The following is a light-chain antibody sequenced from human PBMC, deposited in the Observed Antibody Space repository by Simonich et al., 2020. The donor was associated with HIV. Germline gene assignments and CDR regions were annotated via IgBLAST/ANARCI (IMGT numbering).Light chain of an antibody. CDR2: NAY. CDR1: QSVSSY. J-gene: IGKJ3*01. V-gene: IGKV3-11*01. Sequence: EIVLTQSPATLSLSPGERATLSCRASQSVSSYLAWYQQKPGQAPRLLIYNAYNRATGIPARFSGSGSGTEFTLTISSLQPDDFATYYCQQYNSSPFTFGPGTKVDIK. CDR3: QQYNSSPFT.